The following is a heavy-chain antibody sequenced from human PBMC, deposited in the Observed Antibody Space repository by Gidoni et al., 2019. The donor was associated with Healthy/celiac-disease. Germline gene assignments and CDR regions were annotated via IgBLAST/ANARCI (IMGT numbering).Heavy chain of an antibody. Sequence: EVQLVESGGGLVKPGGSLRLSCAASGFTFSNAWMSWVRQAPGKGLEWVGRIKSKTDGGTTDYAAPVKGRFTISRDDSKNTLYLQMNSLKTEDTAVYYCTTDPQKWTMIVVGGVYWGQGTLVTVSS. CDR2: IKSKTDGGTT. D-gene: IGHD3-22*01. CDR1: GFTFSNAW. V-gene: IGHV3-15*01. J-gene: IGHJ4*02. CDR3: TTDPQKWTMIVVGGVY.